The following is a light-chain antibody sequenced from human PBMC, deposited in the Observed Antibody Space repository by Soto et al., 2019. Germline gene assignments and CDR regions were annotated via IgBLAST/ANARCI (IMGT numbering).Light chain of an antibody. CDR3: QTWGTGFQF. CDR1: SGHSSYA. Sequence: QAVVTQSPSASASLGASVKLTCTLSSGHSSYANAWHQKQPGKGPRYLMDLNNDGSHTKGDGIPDRFSGSSSGADRFLIISSLQSEDEADYYCQTWGTGFQFFGGGTKVTVL. CDR2: LNNDGSH. V-gene: IGLV4-69*01. J-gene: IGLJ2*01.